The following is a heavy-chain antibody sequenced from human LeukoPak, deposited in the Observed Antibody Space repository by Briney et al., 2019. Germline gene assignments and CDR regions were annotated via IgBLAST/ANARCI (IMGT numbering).Heavy chain of an antibody. D-gene: IGHD6-13*01. CDR2: INPNSGGT. CDR1: GYTFTGYY. J-gene: IGHJ4*02. V-gene: IGHV1-2*02. CDR3: AGSSSWSNYFDY. Sequence: ASVKVSCKASGYTFTGYYMHWVRQAPGQGLEWMGWINPNSGGTNYAQKFQGRVTMTRDTSISTAYMELSRLRSDDTAVYYCAGSSSWSNYFDYWGLGTLVTVSS.